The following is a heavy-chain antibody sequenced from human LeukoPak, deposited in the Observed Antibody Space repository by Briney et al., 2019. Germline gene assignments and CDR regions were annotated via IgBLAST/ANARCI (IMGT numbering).Heavy chain of an antibody. J-gene: IGHJ3*01. Sequence: GGSLRLSCAASGFTFSSYWMHWVRHAPGKGLVWVSRINSDGSSTSYADSVKGRFTISRDNAKNTLYLQMNSLRAEDTAVYYCARVQGHPPNGLDVWGQGTMVTVSS. D-gene: IGHD2-8*01. CDR3: ARVQGHPPNGLDV. V-gene: IGHV3-74*01. CDR2: INSDGSST. CDR1: GFTFSSYW.